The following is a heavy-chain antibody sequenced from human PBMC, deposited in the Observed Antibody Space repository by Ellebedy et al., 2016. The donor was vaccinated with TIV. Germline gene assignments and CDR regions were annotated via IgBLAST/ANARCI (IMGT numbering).Heavy chain of an antibody. CDR2: LNSDVSSI. V-gene: IGHV3-74*01. CDR3: ARVVSSGSGFDI. CDR1: GFTFSNYW. D-gene: IGHD1-26*01. J-gene: IGHJ3*02. Sequence: PGGSLRLSCAASGFTFSNYWMHWVRKAPGKGLVWVSRLNSDVSSIIYADSVKGRFTISRDNAKNTLYLQMNSLRAEDTAVYYCARVVSSGSGFDIWGQGTMVTVSS.